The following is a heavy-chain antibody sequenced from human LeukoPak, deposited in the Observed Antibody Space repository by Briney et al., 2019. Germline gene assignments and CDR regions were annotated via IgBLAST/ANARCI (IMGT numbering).Heavy chain of an antibody. Sequence: PGGSLRLTCAASGFAFSSSPMHWVRQAPDKGLEWVAVMSDDGSIKYYADSVRGRFTISRDNSKNTLYLQMNSLRAEDTAVYYCAKVGALRYFDWLFFDYWGQGTLVTVSS. CDR1: GFAFSSSP. V-gene: IGHV3-30*04. CDR3: AKVGALRYFDWLFFDY. CDR2: MSDDGSIK. D-gene: IGHD3-9*01. J-gene: IGHJ4*02.